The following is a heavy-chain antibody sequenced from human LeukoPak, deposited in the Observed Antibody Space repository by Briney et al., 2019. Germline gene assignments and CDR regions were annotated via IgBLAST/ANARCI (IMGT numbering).Heavy chain of an antibody. Sequence: GGSLRLSCAASGFTFSSYSMNWVRQAPGKGLEWVSSISSSSSYIYYADSVKGRFTISRDNAKSSLYLQMNSLRAEDTAVYYCARGEPATAIPGGSSGDYWGQGTLVTVSS. V-gene: IGHV3-21*01. CDR3: ARGEPATAIPGGSSGDY. CDR2: ISSSSSYI. CDR1: GFTFSSYS. D-gene: IGHD2-2*02. J-gene: IGHJ4*02.